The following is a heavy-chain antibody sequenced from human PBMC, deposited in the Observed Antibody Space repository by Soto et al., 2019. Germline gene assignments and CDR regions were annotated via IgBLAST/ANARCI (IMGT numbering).Heavy chain of an antibody. V-gene: IGHV3-7*01. CDR3: ARVAYGNGWIFDH. D-gene: IGHD6-19*01. Sequence: GGSLRLSCAASGFTFSSYWMSWVRQAPGKGLEWVANIKQDGSEKYYVDSVKGRFTLSRDNAQNSLQLQMNSLRAEDTAIYFCARVAYGNGWIFDHWGQGTLVTVSS. J-gene: IGHJ4*01. CDR2: IKQDGSEK. CDR1: GFTFSSYW.